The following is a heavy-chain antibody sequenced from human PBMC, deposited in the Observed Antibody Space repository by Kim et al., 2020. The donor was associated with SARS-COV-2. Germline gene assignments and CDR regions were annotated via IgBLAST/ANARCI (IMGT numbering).Heavy chain of an antibody. Sequence: GGSLRLSCAASGFTFDDYAMHWVRQAPGKGLEWVSGISWNSGSIGYADSVKGRFTISRDNAKNSLYLQMNSLRAEDTALYYCAKDKRKPNYYDSSGYYPGAFDIWGQGTMVTVSS. CDR1: GFTFDDYA. J-gene: IGHJ3*02. D-gene: IGHD3-22*01. CDR3: AKDKRKPNYYDSSGYYPGAFDI. CDR2: ISWNSGSI. V-gene: IGHV3-9*01.